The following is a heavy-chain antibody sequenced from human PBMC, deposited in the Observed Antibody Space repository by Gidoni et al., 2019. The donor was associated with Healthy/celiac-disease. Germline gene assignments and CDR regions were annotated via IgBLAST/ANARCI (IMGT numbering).Heavy chain of an antibody. CDR1: GGSFSGYY. D-gene: IGHD6-6*01. Sequence: QVQLQQWGAGLLKPSETLSLTCAVYGGSFSGYYWSWIRQPPGKGLEWIGEINHSGSTNYNPSLKSRVTISVDTSKNQFSLKLSSVTAADTAVYYCARGGRVLSLVAGWFDPWGQGTLVTVSS. J-gene: IGHJ5*02. CDR2: INHSGST. V-gene: IGHV4-34*01. CDR3: ARGGRVLSLVAGWFDP.